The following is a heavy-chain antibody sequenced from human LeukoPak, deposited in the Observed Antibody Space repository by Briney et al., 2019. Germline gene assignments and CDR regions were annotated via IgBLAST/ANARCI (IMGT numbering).Heavy chain of an antibody. CDR3: ARTYYDILTGYNPYFDY. Sequence: PGGSLRLSCAASGFTFNTYTMNWVRQAPGKGLEWVSSITASSTAIYSADSVKGRFTISRDNAKNLLYLQMNSLRAEDTAVYYCARTYYDILTGYNPYFDYWGQGILVTVSS. CDR1: GFTFNTYT. CDR2: ITASSTAI. J-gene: IGHJ4*02. V-gene: IGHV3-21*01. D-gene: IGHD3-9*01.